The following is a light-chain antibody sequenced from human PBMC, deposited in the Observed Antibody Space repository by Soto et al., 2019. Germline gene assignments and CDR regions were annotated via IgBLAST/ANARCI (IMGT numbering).Light chain of an antibody. CDR2: EVR. J-gene: IGLJ1*01. CDR1: SSDIGAYDY. CDR3: CSYLGSYSYV. Sequence: QSVLTQPPSASGSPGQSVTISCTGTSSDIGAYDYVSWYQQYPGKAPRLIIYEVRHRPSGVPDRFSGSKSGNTASLTISGLQAEDEADYYCCSYLGSYSYVFGTGTKVTVL. V-gene: IGLV2-11*01.